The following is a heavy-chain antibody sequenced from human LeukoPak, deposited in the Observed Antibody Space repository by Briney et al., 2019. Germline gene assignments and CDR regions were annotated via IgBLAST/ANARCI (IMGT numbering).Heavy chain of an antibody. Sequence: PVKVSCKASGGTFSSYAISWVRQAPGQGLEWMGGIIPIFGTANYAQKFQGRVTITTDESTSTAYMELSSLRSEDTAVYYCARDGGYYDSSGYYDYWGQGTLVTVSS. CDR2: IIPIFGTA. CDR1: GGTFSSYA. CDR3: ARDGGYYDSSGYYDY. D-gene: IGHD3-22*01. V-gene: IGHV1-69*05. J-gene: IGHJ4*02.